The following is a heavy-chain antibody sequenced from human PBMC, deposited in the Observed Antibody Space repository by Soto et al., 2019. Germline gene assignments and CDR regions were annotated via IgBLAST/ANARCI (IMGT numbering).Heavy chain of an antibody. D-gene: IGHD3-10*01. Sequence: SETLSLTCTVSVGPISSGDYYWRWIRQPPGKGLEWIGYIYYSGSTYYNPSLKSRVTISVDTSKNQFSLKLSSVTAADTAVYYCARVRGSGSGYGMDVWGQGTTVTVSS. V-gene: IGHV4-30-4*01. CDR1: VGPISSGDYY. CDR2: IYYSGST. CDR3: ARVRGSGSGYGMDV. J-gene: IGHJ6*02.